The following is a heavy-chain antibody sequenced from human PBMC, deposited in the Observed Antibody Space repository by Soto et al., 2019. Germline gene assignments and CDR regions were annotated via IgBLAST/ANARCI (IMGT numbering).Heavy chain of an antibody. V-gene: IGHV3-21*01. D-gene: IGHD2-2*01. CDR1: GFTFSSYS. J-gene: IGHJ5*01. CDR3: ASRPVYCSSTSCYLQFDS. Sequence: PXGSLRLCCAVSGFTFSSYSMNWVRQAPGKGLEWVSSISSSSSYIYYADSVKGRFTISRDNAKNSLYLQMNSLRAEDTAVYYCASRPVYCSSTSCYLQFDSWGQGTLVTVSS. CDR2: ISSSSSYI.